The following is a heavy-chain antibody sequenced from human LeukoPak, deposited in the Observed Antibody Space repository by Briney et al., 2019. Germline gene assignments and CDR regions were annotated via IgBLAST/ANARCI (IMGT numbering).Heavy chain of an antibody. CDR2: INTNTGNP. D-gene: IGHD5-24*01. J-gene: IGHJ6*02. V-gene: IGHV7-4-1*02. CDR3: ASNGYNRHYYYGMDV. CDR1: GYTFTSYA. Sequence: ASVKVSCKASGYTFTSYAMNWVRQAPGQGLEWMGWINTNTGNPTYAQGFTGRFVFSLDTSVSTAYLQISSLKAEDTAVYYCASNGYNRHYYYGMDVWGQGTTVTVSS.